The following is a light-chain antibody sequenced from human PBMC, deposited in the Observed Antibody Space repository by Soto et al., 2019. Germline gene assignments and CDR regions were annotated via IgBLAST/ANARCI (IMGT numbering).Light chain of an antibody. Sequence: DIQMTQSPSSLSASVGDRVTITRRASQSINTYLNWYQQKPGKAPKFLIHAASSLQSGVPSRFSGSGSGTFFTLTIRSLQPEDVATYYCQQSYNTPPFTFGQGTRLEIK. CDR3: QQSYNTPPFT. CDR2: AAS. J-gene: IGKJ5*01. V-gene: IGKV1-39*01. CDR1: QSINTY.